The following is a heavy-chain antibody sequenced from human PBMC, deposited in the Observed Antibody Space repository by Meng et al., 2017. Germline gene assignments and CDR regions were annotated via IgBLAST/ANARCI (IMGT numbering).Heavy chain of an antibody. CDR3: ARAPKQIVVVIRYYYYGMDV. CDR2: ISWNSGSI. D-gene: IGHD3-22*01. V-gene: IGHV3-9*01. CDR1: GFTFDDYA. Sequence: SLKISCAASGFTFDDYAMHWVRQAPGKGLEWVSGISWNSGSIGYADSVKGRFTISRDNAKNSLYLQMNSLRAEDTALYYCARAPKQIVVVIRYYYYGMDVWGQGTTVTVSS. J-gene: IGHJ6*02.